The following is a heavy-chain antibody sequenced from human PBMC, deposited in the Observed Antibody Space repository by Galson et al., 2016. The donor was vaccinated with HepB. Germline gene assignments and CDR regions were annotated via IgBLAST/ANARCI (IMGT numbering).Heavy chain of an antibody. CDR1: EFTFSSYS. D-gene: IGHD2/OR15-2a*01. J-gene: IGHJ3*02. CDR3: ARDPYSMRVDVNDAFDI. CDR2: ISSNSNYI. Sequence: SLRLSCAASEFTFSSYSMNWVCQAPGKGLEWVSSISSNSNYIYYADSVKGRFTISRDNAKNSLYLQMNSLRVEDTAVYYCARDPYSMRVDVNDAFDIWGQGTTVTVSS. V-gene: IGHV3-21*06.